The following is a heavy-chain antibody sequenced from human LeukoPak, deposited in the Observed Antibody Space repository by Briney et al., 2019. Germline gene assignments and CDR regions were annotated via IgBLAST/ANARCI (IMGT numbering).Heavy chain of an antibody. CDR1: GFTFSDYY. D-gene: IGHD2-15*01. CDR3: AKALVAGGFFDS. J-gene: IGHJ4*02. Sequence: PGGSLRLSCAASGFTFSDYYMNWVRQAPGKGREGGSYISSSPSTIYSADSLKGRFTISRNNSTTTLFLHMNSLRAEDTAMYYCAKALVAGGFFDSGGQGPQVAVSA. CDR2: ISSSPSTI. V-gene: IGHV3-11*01.